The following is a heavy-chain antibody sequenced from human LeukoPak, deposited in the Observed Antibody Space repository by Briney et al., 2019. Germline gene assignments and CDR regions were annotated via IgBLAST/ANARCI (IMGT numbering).Heavy chain of an antibody. Sequence: PSETLSLTCTVSGGSISSYYWSWIRQPPGKGLEWIGYIYYSGSTNYNPSLKSRVTISVDTSKNQFSLKLSSVTAADTAVYYCARHARQWLVQDAFDIWGQGTMVTVSS. CDR2: IYYSGST. CDR1: GGSISSYY. D-gene: IGHD6-19*01. CDR3: ARHARQWLVQDAFDI. V-gene: IGHV4-59*08. J-gene: IGHJ3*02.